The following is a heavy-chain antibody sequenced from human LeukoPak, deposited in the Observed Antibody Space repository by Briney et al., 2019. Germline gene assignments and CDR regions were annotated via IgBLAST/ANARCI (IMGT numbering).Heavy chain of an antibody. J-gene: IGHJ4*02. Sequence: PGGSLRLSCAASGFTFRTYNMNWVRQAPGKGLEWISSISSSSSYIFYADSLKGRFTISRDNAKNSLYLQMNSLRAEDTAVYYCARARRYYDSSGYLDYWGQGTLVTVSS. CDR3: ARARRYYDSSGYLDY. V-gene: IGHV3-21*01. D-gene: IGHD3-22*01. CDR2: ISSSSSYI. CDR1: GFTFRTYN.